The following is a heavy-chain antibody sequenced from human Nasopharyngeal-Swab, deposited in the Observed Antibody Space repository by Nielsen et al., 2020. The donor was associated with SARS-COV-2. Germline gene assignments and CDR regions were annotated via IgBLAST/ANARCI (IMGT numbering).Heavy chain of an antibody. J-gene: IGHJ5*02. V-gene: IGHV3-74*01. CDR1: GFTFYTYW. Sequence: GGSLRLSCASSGFTFYTYWMHWVRQAPGKGLVWVSRINSDGSDIDYADSVKGRFTVSRDNAKNTLYLQMNSLTAEDTAVYYWATNQGYGANFGFWFDPWGKGTLVTVSS. D-gene: IGHD4-23*01. CDR2: INSDGSDI. CDR3: ATNQGYGANFGFWFDP.